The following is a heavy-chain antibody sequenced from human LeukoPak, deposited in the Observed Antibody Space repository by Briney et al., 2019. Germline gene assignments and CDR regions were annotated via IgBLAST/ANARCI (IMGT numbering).Heavy chain of an antibody. CDR2: IKQDGSEK. Sequence: GGSLRLSCAASGFTFSSYWMSWVRQAPGKGLEWVANIKQDGSEKYYVDSVKGRFTISRDNAKNSLYLQMNSLRAEDTAVYYCARSSIAAAGRGDFDYWGQGTLVTVSS. J-gene: IGHJ4*02. V-gene: IGHV3-7*01. CDR1: GFTFSSYW. D-gene: IGHD6-13*01. CDR3: ARSSIAAAGRGDFDY.